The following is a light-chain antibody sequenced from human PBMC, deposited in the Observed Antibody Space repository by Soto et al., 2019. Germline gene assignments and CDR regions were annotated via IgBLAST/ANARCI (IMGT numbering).Light chain of an antibody. CDR1: RSDIGEYDF. J-gene: IGLJ2*01. Sequence: QSALTQPASVSGSPGQSITISCTGTRSDIGEYDFVSWYQQHPGKVPKLFIYDISSRPSGVSNRFSGSKSGNTASLTISGLQAEDEAEYYCTSYTTSSTVLFGGGTQLTVL. CDR2: DIS. CDR3: TSYTTSSTVL. V-gene: IGLV2-14*03.